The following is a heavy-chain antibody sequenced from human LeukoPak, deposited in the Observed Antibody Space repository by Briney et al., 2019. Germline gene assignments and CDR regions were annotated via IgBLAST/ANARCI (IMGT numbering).Heavy chain of an antibody. V-gene: IGHV3-21*01. CDR3: ARGGYSSTLYGRYQH. CDR1: GFTFSSYS. J-gene: IGHJ1*01. Sequence: GGSLRLSCAASGFTFSSYSMNWVRQAPGKGLEWVSSISSSSSYIYYADSVKGRFTISRDNARNSLYLQMNSLRAEDTAVYYCARGGYSSTLYGRYQHWGQGTLVTVSP. CDR2: ISSSSSYI. D-gene: IGHD6-13*01.